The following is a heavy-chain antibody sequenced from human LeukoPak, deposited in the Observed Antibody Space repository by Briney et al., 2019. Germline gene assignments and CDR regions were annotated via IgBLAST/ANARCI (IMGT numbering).Heavy chain of an antibody. V-gene: IGHV4-61*02. Sequence: SETLSLTCTVSGGSMSSDSYYWNWIRQPAGKGLEWIGRIYTSETTNYNPSLKSRVTISVDTSKNQFSLKLSSVTAADTAVYYCARVFDLWGQGTLVTVSS. CDR3: ARVFDL. CDR1: GGSMSSDSYY. CDR2: IYTSETT. J-gene: IGHJ5*02.